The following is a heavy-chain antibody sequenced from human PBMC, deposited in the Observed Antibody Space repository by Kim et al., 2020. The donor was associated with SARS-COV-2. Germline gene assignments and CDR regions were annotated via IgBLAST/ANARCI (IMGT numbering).Heavy chain of an antibody. V-gene: IGHV3-7*03. CDR2: IKEDGSVK. D-gene: IGHD6-13*01. J-gene: IGHJ4*02. CDR1: GFTFRSYW. CDR3: ARDGILSYTSSWDY. Sequence: GGSLRLSCGVYGFTFRSYWMSWVRQAPGKGLEWVANIKEDGSVKQYVDYVKGRFTISRDNARNSLYLQMNSLRADDTAVYYCARDGILSYTSSWDYWGPGSLVTVSS.